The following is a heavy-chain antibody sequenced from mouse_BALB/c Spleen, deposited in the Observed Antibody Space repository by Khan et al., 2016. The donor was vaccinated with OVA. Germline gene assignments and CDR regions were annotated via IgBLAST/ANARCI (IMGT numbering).Heavy chain of an antibody. CDR1: GYSITSDYA. Sequence: EVQLVESGPGLVKPSQSLSLTCTVTGYSITSDYAWNWIRQFPGNKLAWMGYISSSGSTSYNPSLKSRISITRDTSKNQFFLQLKSVTTEDTATDYSARSLYYSYGYALDYWGRGTSVTVSS. CDR3: ARSLYYSYGYALDY. J-gene: IGHJ4*01. D-gene: IGHD2-14*01. CDR2: ISSSGST. V-gene: IGHV3-2*02.